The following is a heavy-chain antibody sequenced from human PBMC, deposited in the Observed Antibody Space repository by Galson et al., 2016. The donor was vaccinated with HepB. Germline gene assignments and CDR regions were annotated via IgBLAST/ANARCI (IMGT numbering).Heavy chain of an antibody. CDR1: GGSISGCQ. CDR2: FSHRGST. Sequence: SETLSLTCSVFGGSISGCQWSWIRQPPGKGLEWIGYFSHRGSTNFNPSLKSRVTISMDTSKSLLSLELSSVTAADTAVYYCARDNWGSLDYWGQGTPVTVSS. CDR3: ARDNWGSLDY. V-gene: IGHV4-59*01. J-gene: IGHJ4*02. D-gene: IGHD7-27*01.